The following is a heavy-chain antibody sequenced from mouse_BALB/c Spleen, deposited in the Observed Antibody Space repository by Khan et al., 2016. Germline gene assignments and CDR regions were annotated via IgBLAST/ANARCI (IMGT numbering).Heavy chain of an antibody. J-gene: IGHJ4*01. CDR1: GFTFSDYY. D-gene: IGHD2-2*01. CDR2: ISDGGSYT. V-gene: IGHV5-4*02. Sequence: EVELVESGGGLVKPGGSLKLSCAASGFTFSDYYMYWVRQTPEKRLEWVATISDGGSYTYYPDSVQGRFTISRDNDKNNLYLQMSSLKSEDTAMYYCARGWLPHYYAMDYWGQGTSVTVSS. CDR3: ARGWLPHYYAMDY.